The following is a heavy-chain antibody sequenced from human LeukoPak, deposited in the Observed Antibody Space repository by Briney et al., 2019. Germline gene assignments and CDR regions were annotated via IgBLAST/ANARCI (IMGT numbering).Heavy chain of an antibody. Sequence: GGSLRLSCAASGFTFSSYAMHWVRQAPGKGLEWVAVISYDGSNKYYADSVKGRFTISRDNSKNTLYLQKNSLRAEDTAVYYCARDRRIAAAGTALDYWGQGTLVTVSS. J-gene: IGHJ4*02. V-gene: IGHV3-30-3*01. CDR2: ISYDGSNK. D-gene: IGHD6-13*01. CDR3: ARDRRIAAAGTALDY. CDR1: GFTFSSYA.